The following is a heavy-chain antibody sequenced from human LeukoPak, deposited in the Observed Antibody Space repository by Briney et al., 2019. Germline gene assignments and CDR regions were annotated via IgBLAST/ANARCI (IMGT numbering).Heavy chain of an antibody. Sequence: SETLSLTCTVSGGSMNSHYWSWIRQPPGKGPEWMGYIYYSGSTNYNPSLQSRVTISVDTSKNQFSLRLISVTAADSAVYYCVRKSGVATMADAFDIWGQGTKVTVSS. J-gene: IGHJ3*02. D-gene: IGHD5-12*01. V-gene: IGHV4-59*08. CDR1: GGSMNSHY. CDR2: IYYSGST. CDR3: VRKSGVATMADAFDI.